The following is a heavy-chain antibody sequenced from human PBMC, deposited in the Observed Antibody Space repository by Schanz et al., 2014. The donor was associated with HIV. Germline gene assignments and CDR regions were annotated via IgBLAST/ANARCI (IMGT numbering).Heavy chain of an antibody. J-gene: IGHJ4*02. Sequence: VQLVQSRAEVKKPGSSVKVSCKASGGTLSSYAISWVRQAPGQGLEWMGGIIPIFGTTDYAQEFQGRVKITADESTTTVYMELSSLRSEDTAVYYCARGWTGYYTSFDYWGQGTLVTVSS. CDR3: ARGWTGYYTSFDY. D-gene: IGHD3-3*01. V-gene: IGHV1-69*01. CDR1: GGTLSSYA. CDR2: IIPIFGTT.